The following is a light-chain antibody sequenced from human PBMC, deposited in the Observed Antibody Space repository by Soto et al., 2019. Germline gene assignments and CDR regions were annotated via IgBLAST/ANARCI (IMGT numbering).Light chain of an antibody. CDR3: QQYSDWPPWT. J-gene: IGKJ1*01. V-gene: IGKV3D-15*01. Sequence: IVLTQSPGTLSLSPGERATLSCRASQSVSIIYLAWYQQKPGQAPRLLIYGASTRATGIPARFSGSGSGTDFTLTISSLQSEDSAVYYCQQYSDWPPWTFGQGTKVDIK. CDR2: GAS. CDR1: QSVSIIY.